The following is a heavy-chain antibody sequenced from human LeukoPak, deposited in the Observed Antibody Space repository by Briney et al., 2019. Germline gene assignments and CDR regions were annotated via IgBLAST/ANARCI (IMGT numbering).Heavy chain of an antibody. V-gene: IGHV4-34*01. Sequence: SETLSLTCAVYGGSFSGYYWSWIRQPPGKGLEWIGEINHSGSTNYNPSLKSRVTISVDTSKNQFSLKLSSVTAADTAVYYCARKEMTTILGYWGQGTLVTVSS. CDR2: INHSGST. D-gene: IGHD4-4*01. CDR3: ARKEMTTILGY. CDR1: GGSFSGYY. J-gene: IGHJ4*02.